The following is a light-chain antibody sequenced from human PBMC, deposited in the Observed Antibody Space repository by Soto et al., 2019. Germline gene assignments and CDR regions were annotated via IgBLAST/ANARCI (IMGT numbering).Light chain of an antibody. J-gene: IGKJ1*01. CDR3: QKYDSAPWT. V-gene: IGKV1-27*01. CDR2: AAS. CDR1: QGISNY. Sequence: DIEMTQSPSSLSASVGDRVTITCRASQGISNYLAWYQQRPGKVPKLLIYAASTLQSGVPSRFSGRGSGTDFTLTISSLQPEDVATYYCQKYDSAPWTFGQGTEVEIK.